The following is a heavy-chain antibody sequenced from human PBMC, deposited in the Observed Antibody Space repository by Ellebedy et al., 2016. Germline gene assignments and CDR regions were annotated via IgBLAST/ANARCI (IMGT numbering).Heavy chain of an antibody. V-gene: IGHV3-23*01. CDR2: IGDDNDYT. CDR3: ATHSSSWYYQGYNCMDV. J-gene: IGHJ6*02. D-gene: IGHD6-13*01. CDR1: GFSLRSYA. Sequence: GGSLRLSXVGSGFSLRSYAMSWVRQAPGKGLEWVSGIGDDNDYTSYADSVKGRFTISRDSSKNTLHLQMNGLRADDTAIYYCATHSSSWYYQGYNCMDVWGQGTTVTVSS.